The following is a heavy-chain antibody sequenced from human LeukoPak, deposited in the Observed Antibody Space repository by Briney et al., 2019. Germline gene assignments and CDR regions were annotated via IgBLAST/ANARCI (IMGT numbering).Heavy chain of an antibody. CDR1: GFTFSSYS. Sequence: GGSLRLSCAASGFTFSSYSMNWVRQAPGKGLGWGSSISSSSSYKYYADSVKGRFTISRDNAKNSLYLQMNSLRAEDTAVYYCAREVGSTSGYYYYGMDVWGQGTTVTVSS. V-gene: IGHV3-21*01. CDR2: ISSSSSYK. D-gene: IGHD2-2*01. CDR3: AREVGSTSGYYYYGMDV. J-gene: IGHJ6*02.